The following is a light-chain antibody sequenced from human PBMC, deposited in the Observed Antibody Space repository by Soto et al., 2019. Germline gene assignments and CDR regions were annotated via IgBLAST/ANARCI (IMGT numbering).Light chain of an antibody. J-gene: IGLJ1*01. CDR3: SSYTSSSTLEV. CDR2: DVS. V-gene: IGLV2-14*01. CDR1: SSDVGGYNY. Sequence: QSALTQPASVSGSPGHSITISCTGTSSDVGGYNYVSWYQQHPGKAPKLMIYDVSNRPSGVSNRFSGSKSGNTAYLTISGLQAEDEADYYCSSYTSSSTLEVFGTGTKLTVL.